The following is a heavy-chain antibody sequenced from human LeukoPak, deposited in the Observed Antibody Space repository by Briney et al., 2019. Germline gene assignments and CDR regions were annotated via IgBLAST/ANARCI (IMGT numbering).Heavy chain of an antibody. V-gene: IGHV3-74*01. J-gene: IGHJ4*02. CDR3: ARYSSSSGGASHYLDY. CDR1: GFSLRSYW. Sequence: TGGSLRLSCAVSGFSLRSYWMHWVRQAPGKGLVWVSRISGDGSMTNYADSVKGRFTISRDNAKNTVYLQMNSLRAEDTAVYYCARYSSSSGGASHYLDYWGQRTLVTVSS. D-gene: IGHD6-6*01. CDR2: ISGDGSMT.